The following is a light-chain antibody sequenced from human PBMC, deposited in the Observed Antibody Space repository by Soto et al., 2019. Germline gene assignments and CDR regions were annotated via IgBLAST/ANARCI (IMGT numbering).Light chain of an antibody. CDR1: SSDVGSFNR. J-gene: IGLJ3*02. CDR3: SSYTTSGTLV. CDR2: EVI. V-gene: IGLV2-18*02. Sequence: QSALTQPPSVSGSPGQSVTISCAGTSSDVGSFNRVSWYQQPPGTAPRLMIYEVIYRPSEVPDRFAGSKSGNTASLTISGLQAEDEADYYCSSYTTSGTLVFGGGTKLTVL.